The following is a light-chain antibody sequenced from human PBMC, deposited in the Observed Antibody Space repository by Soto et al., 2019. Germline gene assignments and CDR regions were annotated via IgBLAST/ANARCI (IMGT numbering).Light chain of an antibody. CDR3: QQYNSYPVT. J-gene: IGKJ1*01. CDR2: DAS. CDR1: QSISSW. V-gene: IGKV1-5*01. Sequence: DIQMTQSPSTLSASVGDRVTITFRASQSISSWLAWYQQKPGKAPKLLIYDASSLESGVPSRFSGSGSGTEFTLTISSLQPDDFATYYCQQYNSYPVTFGQGTKVDI.